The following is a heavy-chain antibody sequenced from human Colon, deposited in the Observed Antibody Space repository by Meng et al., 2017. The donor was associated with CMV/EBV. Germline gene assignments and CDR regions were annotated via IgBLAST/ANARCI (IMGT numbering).Heavy chain of an antibody. J-gene: IGHJ6*02. D-gene: IGHD3-3*01. CDR1: DFTLNTYA. CDR3: ARDPSFITISGDLIYGLDV. Sequence: GESLKISCTASDFTLNTYAMSWVRQAPGKGLEWVSVISGSGGRTYYTDSVKGRFTISRDNSKNTVYLQMNSLRAEDTAVYYCARDPSFITISGDLIYGLDVWGQGTTVTVSS. CDR2: ISGSGGRT. V-gene: IGHV3-23*01.